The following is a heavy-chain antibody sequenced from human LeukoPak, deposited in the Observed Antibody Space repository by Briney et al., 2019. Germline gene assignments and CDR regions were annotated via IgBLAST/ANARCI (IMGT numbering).Heavy chain of an antibody. D-gene: IGHD3-16*01. CDR3: ASAYTYVRLGDH. CDR2: TNLHGTTV. V-gene: IGHV3-74*01. CDR1: GLSFSNYW. Sequence: GWSLRLSCAVSGLSFSNYWMHWVRQAPGKGLVWVARTNLHGTTVDYADSVKGRFTIPRDNAKNTLFLQMNSLRAEDTAVYYCASAYTYVRLGDHWGQGTLVSVSS. J-gene: IGHJ4*02.